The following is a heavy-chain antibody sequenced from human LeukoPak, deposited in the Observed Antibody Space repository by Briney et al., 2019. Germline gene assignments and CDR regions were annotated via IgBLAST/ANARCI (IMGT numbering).Heavy chain of an antibody. D-gene: IGHD3-22*01. Sequence: GGSLRLSCAASGFTFSNYAMSWVRQVPGKWLEWVSAISSGAGTTGYADSVKGRFTISRVNSKSTIYLQMNSLRADDTAVYYCATSRGYFFRWFQHWGQGTLVTVSS. CDR1: GFTFSNYA. CDR3: ATSRGYFFRWFQH. V-gene: IGHV3-23*01. J-gene: IGHJ1*01. CDR2: ISSGAGTT.